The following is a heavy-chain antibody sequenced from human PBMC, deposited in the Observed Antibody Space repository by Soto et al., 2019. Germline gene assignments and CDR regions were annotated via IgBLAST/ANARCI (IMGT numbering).Heavy chain of an antibody. CDR2: ISWNSGSI. CDR1: GFTFDDYA. J-gene: IGHJ6*03. Sequence: EVQLVESGGGLVQPGRSLRLSCAASGFTFDDYAMRWVRQAPGKGLEWVSGISWNSGSIGYADSVKGRFTISRDNAKNSLYLQMNSLRAEDTALYYCAKEANDYGDYYYYYYMDVWGKGTTVTVSS. V-gene: IGHV3-9*01. CDR3: AKEANDYGDYYYYYYMDV. D-gene: IGHD4-17*01.